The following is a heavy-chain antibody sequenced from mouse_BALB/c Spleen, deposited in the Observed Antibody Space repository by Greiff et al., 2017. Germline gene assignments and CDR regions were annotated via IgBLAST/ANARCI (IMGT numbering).Heavy chain of an antibody. D-gene: IGHD2-10*02. V-gene: IGHV5-17*02. CDR1: GFTFSSFG. J-gene: IGHJ4*01. Sequence: EVKLVESGGGLVQPGGSRKLSCAASGFTFSSFGMHWVRQAPEKGLEWVAYISSGSSTIYYADTVKGRFTISRDNPKNTLFLQMTSLRSEDTAMYYCARYEYYAMDYWGQGTSVTVSS. CDR3: ARYEYYAMDY. CDR2: ISSGSSTI.